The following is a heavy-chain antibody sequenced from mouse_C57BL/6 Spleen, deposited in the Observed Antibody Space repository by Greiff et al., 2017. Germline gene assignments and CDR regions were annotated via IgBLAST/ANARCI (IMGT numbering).Heavy chain of an antibody. CDR2: IWSDGRT. CDR3: ARHPPGAY. CDR1: GFSLTSYG. J-gene: IGHJ3*01. V-gene: IGHV2-6-1*01. Sequence: VQVVESGPGLVAPSQSLSITCTVSGFSLTSYGVHWVRQPPGKGLEWLVVIWSDGRTTYNSALKSRLSSSTDNTTSQVFLKLNSLQTDATARYYCARHPPGAYWGQGTLVTVSA.